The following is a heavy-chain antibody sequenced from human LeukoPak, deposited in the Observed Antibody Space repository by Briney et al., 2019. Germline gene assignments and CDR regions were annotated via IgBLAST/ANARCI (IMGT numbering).Heavy chain of an antibody. CDR2: VSYDGSNE. V-gene: IGHV3-30-3*01. D-gene: IGHD3-22*01. CDR1: GFTFSTYA. CDR3: ARDLTIYDSSGFDP. Sequence: AGGSLRLSCAASGFTFSTYAMHWVRQAPGKGLEWVAVVSYDGSNEYYADSVKGRFTISRDNSKNTLYLQMNSLRAEDMAVYYCARDLTIYDSSGFDPWGQGTLVTVSS. J-gene: IGHJ5*02.